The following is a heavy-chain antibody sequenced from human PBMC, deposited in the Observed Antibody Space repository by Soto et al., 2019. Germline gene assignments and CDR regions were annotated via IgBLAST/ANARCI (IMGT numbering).Heavy chain of an antibody. J-gene: IGHJ3*02. Sequence: QVQLVQSGAEVKKPGASVKVSCKASGYTFTSYDIHWVRQATGQGLEWMGWMNHNNGNTGYAQKFQGRVSITRSTSISTAYMGLSSLRSEDTAVYYCSSWKGILGRHDAYDSWGQGTMVTVSS. D-gene: IGHD5-18*01. V-gene: IGHV1-8*01. CDR3: SSWKGILGRHDAYDS. CDR1: GYTFTSYD. CDR2: MNHNNGNT.